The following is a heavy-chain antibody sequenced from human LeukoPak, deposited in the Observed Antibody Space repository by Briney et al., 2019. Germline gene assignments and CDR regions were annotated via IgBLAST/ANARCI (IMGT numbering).Heavy chain of an antibody. Sequence: PGGSLRLSCAASGFTFNNYWMNWVRQTPGKGLVWAANINQDGGEKYYVDSVKGRFTISRDNAKNSLHLQMNSLRAEDTAVYYCATGRNCATCYLPDYWGQGTLVTVSS. CDR1: GFTFNNYW. J-gene: IGHJ4*02. CDR3: ATGRNCATCYLPDY. CDR2: INQDGGEK. D-gene: IGHD2-2*01. V-gene: IGHV3-7*01.